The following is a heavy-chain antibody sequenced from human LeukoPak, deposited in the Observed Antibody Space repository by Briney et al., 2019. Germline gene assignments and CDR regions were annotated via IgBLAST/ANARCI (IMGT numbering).Heavy chain of an antibody. CDR2: ISGSGGST. V-gene: IGHV3-23*01. CDR1: GFTFSSYA. J-gene: IGHJ4*02. D-gene: IGHD3-22*01. CDR3: ATTPYSSGYYLNDY. Sequence: GGSLRLSCAASGFTFSSYAMSWVRQAPGKGLEWVSAISGSGGSTYYADSVKGRFTISRDNSKNTLYLQMNSLRAEDTAVYCCATTPYSSGYYLNDYWGQGTLVTVSS.